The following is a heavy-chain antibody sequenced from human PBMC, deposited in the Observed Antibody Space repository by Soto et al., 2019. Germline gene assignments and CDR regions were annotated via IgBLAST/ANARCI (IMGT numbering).Heavy chain of an antibody. Sequence: PSETLSLTCTVSGASITSSYWTWVRQPPGKGLEWISYVYHSGSTNYNPSLKSRVTFSVGTSKNQFSLKLTSVTAADTAVYYCARGLLWFGEFRRGAFDIWGQGTMVTVSS. CDR3: ARGLLWFGEFRRGAFDI. D-gene: IGHD3-10*01. V-gene: IGHV4-59*01. J-gene: IGHJ3*02. CDR2: VYHSGST. CDR1: GASITSSY.